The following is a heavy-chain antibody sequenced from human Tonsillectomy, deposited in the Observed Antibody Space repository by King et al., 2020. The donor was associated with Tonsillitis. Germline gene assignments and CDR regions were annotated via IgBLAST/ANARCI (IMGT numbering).Heavy chain of an antibody. Sequence: VQLVESGGGVVQPGGSLRLSCAASGFTFSSYGMHWVRQAPGKGLEWVAFIWYDGSNKYYADSVKGRFTISRDNSKNTLYLQMNSLRAEDTAVYYCATPSGTYYYDSSGYHAFDIWGQGTMVTVSS. CDR2: IWYDGSNK. J-gene: IGHJ3*02. CDR1: GFTFSSYG. D-gene: IGHD3-22*01. CDR3: ATPSGTYYYDSSGYHAFDI. V-gene: IGHV3-30*02.